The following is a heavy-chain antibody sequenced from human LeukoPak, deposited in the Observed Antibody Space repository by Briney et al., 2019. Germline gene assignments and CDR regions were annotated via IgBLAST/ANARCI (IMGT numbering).Heavy chain of an antibody. CDR3: ASRMPNSYCGGDCYLDY. V-gene: IGHV1-69*13. J-gene: IGHJ4*02. D-gene: IGHD2-21*02. Sequence: GASVKVSCKASGGTFSSYAISWVRQAPGQGLEWMGGIIPIFGTANYAQKFQGRVTITADESTSTAYMELSSLRSEDTAVYYCASRMPNSYCGGDCYLDYWGQGTLVTVSS. CDR1: GGTFSSYA. CDR2: IIPIFGTA.